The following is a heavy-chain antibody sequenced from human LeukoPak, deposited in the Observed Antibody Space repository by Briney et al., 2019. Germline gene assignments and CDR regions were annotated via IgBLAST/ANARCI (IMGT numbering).Heavy chain of an antibody. CDR1: GFTFSSYG. V-gene: IGHV3-30*02. J-gene: IGHJ4*02. CDR2: IRYDGSNK. Sequence: GGSLRLSCAASGFTFSSYGMHWVRQAPGKGLEWVAFIRYDGSNKYYADSVKGRFTISRDDSKNTLYLQMNSLRAEDTAVYYCAKPAYSGYDIDYWGQGTLVTVSS. D-gene: IGHD5-12*01. CDR3: AKPAYSGYDIDY.